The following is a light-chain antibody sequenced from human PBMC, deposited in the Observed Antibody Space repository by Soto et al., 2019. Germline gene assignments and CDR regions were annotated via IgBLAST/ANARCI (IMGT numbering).Light chain of an antibody. J-gene: IGLJ1*01. Sequence: QSVLTQPPSASGTPGQRVTISCSGSSSNIESNTVTWYQQLPGTAPKLVIYSNYDRPSGVPDRFSGSTSGTSASLVIRGLQSEDEAVYYCAAWDDILNGYVFGDGTKVTVL. CDR2: SNY. CDR1: SSNIESNT. V-gene: IGLV1-44*01. CDR3: AAWDDILNGYV.